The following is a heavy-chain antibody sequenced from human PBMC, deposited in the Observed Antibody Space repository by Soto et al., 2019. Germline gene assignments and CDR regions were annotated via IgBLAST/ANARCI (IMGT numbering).Heavy chain of an antibody. J-gene: IGHJ6*03. V-gene: IGHV1-2*04. CDR2: INPNSGGT. CDR3: AREGGLGYYYYMAV. CDR1: GYTFTGYY. D-gene: IGHD1-26*01. Sequence: ASVKVSCKASGYTFTGYYMHWVRQAPGQGLEWMGWINPNSGGTNYAQKFQGWVTMTRDTSISTAYMELSRLRSDDTAVYYCAREGGLGYYYYMAVWGKGTTVTVSS.